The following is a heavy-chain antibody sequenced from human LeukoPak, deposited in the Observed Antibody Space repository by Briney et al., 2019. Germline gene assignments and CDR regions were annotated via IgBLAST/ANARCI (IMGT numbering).Heavy chain of an antibody. CDR3: ARDCTNGVCYGTDFDY. D-gene: IGHD2-8*01. J-gene: IGHJ4*02. Sequence: GRALRLSCAASGFTFSSYGMHWVRQAPGKGLEWVAVIWYDGSNKYYADSVTGRFTISRDNSKNTLYLQMNSLRAEDTAVYYCARDCTNGVCYGTDFDYWGQGTLVTVSS. V-gene: IGHV3-33*01. CDR1: GFTFSSYG. CDR2: IWYDGSNK.